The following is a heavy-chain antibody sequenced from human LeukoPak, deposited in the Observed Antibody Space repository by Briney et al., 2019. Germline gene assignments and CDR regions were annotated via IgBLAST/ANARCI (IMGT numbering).Heavy chain of an antibody. J-gene: IGHJ4*02. CDR2: IWYDGSNK. CDR1: GFTFSSYG. CDR3: ARDRYCSGGSCYYFDY. Sequence: GGSLRLSCAASGFTFSSYGMHWVRQAPGKGLEWVAVIWYDGSNKYYADSVKGRFTISRDNSKNTLYLQMNSLRAEDTAVYYCARDRYCSGGSCYYFDYWGQGTLVTVSS. V-gene: IGHV3-33*08. D-gene: IGHD2-15*01.